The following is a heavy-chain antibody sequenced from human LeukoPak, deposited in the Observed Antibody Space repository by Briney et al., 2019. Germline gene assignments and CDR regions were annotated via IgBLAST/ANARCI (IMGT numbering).Heavy chain of an antibody. J-gene: IGHJ4*02. D-gene: IGHD2-21*02. CDR2: ISYDGSNK. CDR1: GFTFSSYG. CDR3: AKAYCGGDCYSPLDY. V-gene: IGHV3-30*18. Sequence: GGSLRLSCAASGFTFSSYGMHWVRQAPGKGLEWVAVISYDGSNKYYADSVKGRFTISRDNSKNTLYLQMNSLRAEDTAVYYCAKAYCGGDCYSPLDYWGQGTLVTVSS.